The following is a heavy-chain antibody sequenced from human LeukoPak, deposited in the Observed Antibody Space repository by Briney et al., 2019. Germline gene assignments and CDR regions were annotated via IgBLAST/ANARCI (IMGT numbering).Heavy chain of an antibody. CDR1: GGSISSYY. D-gene: IGHD3-10*01. J-gene: IGHJ4*02. V-gene: IGHV4-59*01. CDR3: ASGLWFGELFPFDY. CDR2: IYYSGST. Sequence: SETLSLTCTASGGSISSYYWSWIRQPPGKGLEWIGYIYYSGSTYYNPSLKSRVTISVDTSKNQFSLKLSSVTAADTAVYYCASGLWFGELFPFDYWGQGTLVTVSS.